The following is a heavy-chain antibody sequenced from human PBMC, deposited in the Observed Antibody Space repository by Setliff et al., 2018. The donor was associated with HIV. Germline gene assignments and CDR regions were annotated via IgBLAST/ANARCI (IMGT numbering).Heavy chain of an antibody. CDR3: ARGIYTGYDHFDY. V-gene: IGHV3-7*01. Sequence: PGGSLRLSCAASGFTFSNYWMGWVRQAPGKGLEWVANIKEDGSEKDYVDSVKGRFTISRDNDKNSLYLQMNSLRAEDTAVYYCARGIYTGYDHFDYWGQGTLVTVSS. D-gene: IGHD5-12*01. CDR1: GFTFSNYW. J-gene: IGHJ4*02. CDR2: IKEDGSEK.